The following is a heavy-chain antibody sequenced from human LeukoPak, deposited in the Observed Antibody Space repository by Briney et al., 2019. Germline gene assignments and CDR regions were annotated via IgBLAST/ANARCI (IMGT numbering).Heavy chain of an antibody. D-gene: IGHD3-9*01. V-gene: IGHV3-23*01. CDR2: ISGSGGST. CDR1: GFTFSSYA. Sequence: GGSLRLSCAASGFTFSSYAMSWVRQAPGKGLEWVSAISGSGGSTYYADSVKGRFTISRDNSKNTLYLQMNSLRAEDTAVYYCAKVGDYDILTGSPPFDYWGQGTLVTVS. J-gene: IGHJ4*02. CDR3: AKVGDYDILTGSPPFDY.